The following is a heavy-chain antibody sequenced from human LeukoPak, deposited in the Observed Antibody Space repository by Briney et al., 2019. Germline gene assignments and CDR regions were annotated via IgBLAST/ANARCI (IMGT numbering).Heavy chain of an antibody. Sequence: PSETLSLTCTVSGGSISSYYWSWIRQPPGKGLEWIGYIYYSGSTNYNPSLKSRVTISVDTSKNQFSLKLSSVTAADTAVYYCARGDYDFWSGYYSYYYYMDVWGRGTTVTVSS. V-gene: IGHV4-59*08. CDR1: GGSISSYY. D-gene: IGHD3-3*01. CDR2: IYYSGST. J-gene: IGHJ6*03. CDR3: ARGDYDFWSGYYSYYYYMDV.